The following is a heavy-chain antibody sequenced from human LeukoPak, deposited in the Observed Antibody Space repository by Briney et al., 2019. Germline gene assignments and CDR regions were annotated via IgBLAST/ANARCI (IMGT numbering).Heavy chain of an antibody. Sequence: SETLSLTCTVSGGSISSGSYYWTWIRQPPGKGLECIGYIYGSGSTNYNPSPKSRVTISVDTSKNQFSLKLTSVTAADTAVYYCARADYGYMDVWGKGTTVTVSS. V-gene: IGHV4-61*01. J-gene: IGHJ6*04. CDR1: GGSISSGSYY. D-gene: IGHD5-24*01. CDR2: IYGSGST. CDR3: ARADYGYMDV.